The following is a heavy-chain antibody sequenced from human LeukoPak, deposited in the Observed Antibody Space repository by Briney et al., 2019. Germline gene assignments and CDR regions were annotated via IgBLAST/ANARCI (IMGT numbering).Heavy chain of an antibody. CDR2: ISSSSSTI. CDR1: GFTFSSYS. CDR3: ARVKYQLKEGYDY. Sequence: GGSLRLSCAASGFTFSSYSMNWVRQAPGKGLEWVSYISSSSSTIYYADSVKGRFTISRDNAKNSLNLQMNSLRAEDTAVYYCARVKYQLKEGYDYWGQGTLVTVSS. V-gene: IGHV3-48*04. D-gene: IGHD2-2*01. J-gene: IGHJ4*02.